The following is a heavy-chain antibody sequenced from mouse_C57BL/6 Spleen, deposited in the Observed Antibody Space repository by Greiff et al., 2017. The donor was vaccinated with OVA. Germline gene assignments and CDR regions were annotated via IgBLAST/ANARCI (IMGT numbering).Heavy chain of an antibody. J-gene: IGHJ2*01. V-gene: IGHV1-15*01. CDR2: IDPETGGT. Sequence: QVQLQQSGAELVRPGASVTLSCKASGYTFTDYEMHWVKQTPVHGLEWIGAIDPETGGTAYNQKFKGKAILTAAKSSSTAHMELRSLTSEDAAVYYFTRNWDVRFDDWGQGTTLTVSS. D-gene: IGHD4-1*01. CDR1: GYTFTDYE. CDR3: TRNWDVRFDD.